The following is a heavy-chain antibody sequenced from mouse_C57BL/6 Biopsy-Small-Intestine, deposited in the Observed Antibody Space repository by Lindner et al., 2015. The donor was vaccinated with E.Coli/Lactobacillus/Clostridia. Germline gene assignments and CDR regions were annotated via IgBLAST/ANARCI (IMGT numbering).Heavy chain of an antibody. V-gene: IGHV2-6-1*01. CDR1: GFSLTSYG. J-gene: IGHJ4*01. CDR3: ARHRGSSDYYAMDY. Sequence: VQLQESGPGLVAPSQSLSITCTVSGFSLTSYGVHWVRQPPGKGLEWLVVIWSDGSTTYNSALKSRLSISKDNSKSQVFLKMNSLQTDDTAMYYCARHRGSSDYYAMDYWGQGTSVTVSS. D-gene: IGHD1-1*01. CDR2: IWSDGST.